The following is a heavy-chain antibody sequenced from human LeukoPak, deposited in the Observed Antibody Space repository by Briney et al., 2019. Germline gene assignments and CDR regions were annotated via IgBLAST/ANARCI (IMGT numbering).Heavy chain of an antibody. CDR3: ARGDSLFDY. V-gene: IGHV4-59*01. D-gene: IGHD2-15*01. CDR2: IYYSRST. J-gene: IGHJ4*02. Sequence: PSETLSLTCTVSGGPFSSYYWSWIRQPPGKGLEWIGYIYYSRSTNYNPSLKSRVTISVDTSKNQFSLKLSSVTAADTAVYYCARGDSLFDYWGQGALVTVSS. CDR1: GGPFSSYY.